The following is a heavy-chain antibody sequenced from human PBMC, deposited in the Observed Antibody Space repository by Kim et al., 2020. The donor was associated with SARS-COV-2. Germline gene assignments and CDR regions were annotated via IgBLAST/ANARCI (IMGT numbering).Heavy chain of an antibody. V-gene: IGHV4-34*01. Sequence: SETLSLTCAVYGGSFSGYYWSWIRQPPGKGLEWIGEINHSGSTNYNPSLKSRVTISVDTSKNQFSLKLSSVTAADTAVYYCARGGSYDSSGYYYVFDYWGQGTLVTVSS. J-gene: IGHJ4*02. CDR1: GGSFSGYY. CDR3: ARGGSYDSSGYYYVFDY. D-gene: IGHD3-22*01. CDR2: INHSGST.